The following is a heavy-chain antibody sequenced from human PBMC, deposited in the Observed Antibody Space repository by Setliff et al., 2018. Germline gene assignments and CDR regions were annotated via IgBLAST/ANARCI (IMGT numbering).Heavy chain of an antibody. CDR3: ARDKPEGYNFWSGYLGGGLMDV. J-gene: IGHJ6*02. V-gene: IGHV4-38-2*02. D-gene: IGHD3-3*01. CDR2: IYYSGST. CDR1: GYSISSGYY. Sequence: SETLSLTCAVSGYSISSGYYWGWIRQPPGKGLEWIGSIYYSGSTYYNPSLKSRVTISVDTSKNQFSLKLSSVTAADTAVYYCARDKPEGYNFWSGYLGGGLMDVWGQGTTVTVSS.